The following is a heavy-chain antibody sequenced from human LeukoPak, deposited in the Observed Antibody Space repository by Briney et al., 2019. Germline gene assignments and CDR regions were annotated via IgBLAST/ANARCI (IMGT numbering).Heavy chain of an antibody. CDR1: GFTFSSYS. V-gene: IGHV3-21*01. J-gene: IGHJ3*02. CDR3: ARVDDYGGNSRSAFDI. Sequence: PGGSLRLSCAASGFTFSSYSMNWVRQAPGKGLEWVSSISSSSSYIYYADSVKGRFTISRDNAKNSLYLQMNSLRAEDTAVYYCARVDDYGGNSRSAFDIWGQGTMVTVSS. CDR2: ISSSSSYI. D-gene: IGHD4-23*01.